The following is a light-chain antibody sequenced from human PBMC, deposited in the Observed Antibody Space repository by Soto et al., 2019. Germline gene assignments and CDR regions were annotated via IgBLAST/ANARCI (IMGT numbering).Light chain of an antibody. J-gene: IGKJ1*01. V-gene: IGKV4-1*01. CDR1: QSVLYSSNNKNY. Sequence: DIVMTQSPDSLAVSLGERATINCRSSQSVLYSSNNKNYLGWYQQKPGQAPKLLIYWASTRDSGVPDRFSGSGSGTDFTLTISSLQAEDVAVYYCQHYYSDPPWTFGQGTKVEIK. CDR2: WAS. CDR3: QHYYSDPPWT.